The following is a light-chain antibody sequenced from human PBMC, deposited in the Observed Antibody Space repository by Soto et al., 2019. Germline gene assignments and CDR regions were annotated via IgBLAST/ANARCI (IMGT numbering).Light chain of an antibody. V-gene: IGKV3-20*01. CDR1: QSVSSSY. CDR2: GAS. Sequence: EIVLTQSPGTLSLSPGERATLSCRASQSVSSSYLAWYQQKPGQAPRLLIYGASSSATGITDRFSGSGSGTDFTLTINRLEPEDFGVYYCQQYGNSPLNFGGGTKVEIK. CDR3: QQYGNSPLN. J-gene: IGKJ4*01.